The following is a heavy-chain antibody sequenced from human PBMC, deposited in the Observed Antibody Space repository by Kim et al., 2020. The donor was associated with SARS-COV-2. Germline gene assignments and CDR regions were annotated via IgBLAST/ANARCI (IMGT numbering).Heavy chain of an antibody. J-gene: IGHJ4*02. CDR2: ISYDGSTK. V-gene: IGHV3-30*18. D-gene: IGHD1-26*01. CDR1: GFTFSSYD. CDR3: AKESSSSYYSLDY. Sequence: GGSLRLSCAASGFTFSSYDMHWVRQAPGKGLEWVAVISYDGSTKYYADSVKGRFTISRDNSKNTLYLQMNSLRAADTAVYYCAKESSSSYYSLDYWGQGT.